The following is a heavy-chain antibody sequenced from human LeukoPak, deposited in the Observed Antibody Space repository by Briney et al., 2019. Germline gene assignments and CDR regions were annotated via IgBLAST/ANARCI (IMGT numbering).Heavy chain of an antibody. CDR1: GSTFEDYA. J-gene: IGHJ4*02. V-gene: IGHV3-43D*03. D-gene: IGHD1-7*01. Sequence: PGGSLRLSCAASGSTFEDYAMHWVRQAPGKGLEWVSLISWDGDTTYYAESVEGRFTISKDNSKTSLYLQMNALRFEDSALYYCMARAARRGITPDYWGRGTLVTVSS. CDR2: ISWDGDTT. CDR3: MARAARRGITPDY.